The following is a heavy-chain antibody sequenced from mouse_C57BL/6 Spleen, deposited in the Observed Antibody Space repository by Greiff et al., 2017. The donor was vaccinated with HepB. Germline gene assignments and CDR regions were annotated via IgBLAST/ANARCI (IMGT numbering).Heavy chain of an antibody. J-gene: IGHJ4*01. Sequence: QVQLQQPGAELVMPGASVKLSCKASGYTFTSYWMHWVKQRPGQGLEWIGEIDPSDSYTNYNQKFKGKSTLTVDKSSSTAYMQLSSLTSEDSAVYYCARQLRPYVYAMDYWGQGTSVTVSS. CDR3: ARQLRPYVYAMDY. CDR2: IDPSDSYT. D-gene: IGHD3-2*02. V-gene: IGHV1-69*01. CDR1: GYTFTSYW.